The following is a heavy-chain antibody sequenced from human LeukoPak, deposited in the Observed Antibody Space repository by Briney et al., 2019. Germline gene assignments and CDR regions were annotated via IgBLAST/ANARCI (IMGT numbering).Heavy chain of an antibody. CDR3: ARSLYGSGSYGAFDI. Sequence: ASVKVSCKASGYTFTSYAMNWVRQAPGQGLEWMGWINTNTGNPTYAQGFTGRFVFSLDTSVSTAYLQISSLKAEDTAVYYCARSLYGSGSYGAFDIWGQGTMVTVSS. V-gene: IGHV7-4-1*02. J-gene: IGHJ3*02. CDR2: INTNTGNP. CDR1: GYTFTSYA. D-gene: IGHD3-10*01.